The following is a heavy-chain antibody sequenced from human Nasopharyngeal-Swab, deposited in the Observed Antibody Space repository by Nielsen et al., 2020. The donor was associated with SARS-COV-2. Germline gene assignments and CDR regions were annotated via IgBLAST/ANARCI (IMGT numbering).Heavy chain of an antibody. CDR2: IKQDGSEK. CDR3: ARDSDIPYSGYGMDV. CDR1: GFTFSSYW. J-gene: IGHJ6*02. Sequence: GGSLRLSCAASGFTFSSYWMSWVRQAPGKGLEWVANIKQDGSEKYYVDSVKGRFTISRGNAKNSLYLQMNSLRAEDTAVYYCARDSDIPYSGYGMDVWGQGTTVTVSS. D-gene: IGHD6-13*01. V-gene: IGHV3-7*01.